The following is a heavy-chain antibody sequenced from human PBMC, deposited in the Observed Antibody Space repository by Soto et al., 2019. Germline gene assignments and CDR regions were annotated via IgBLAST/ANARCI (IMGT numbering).Heavy chain of an antibody. V-gene: IGHV3-53*01. CDR2: IYSGGST. Sequence: EVQLVESGGGLIQPGGSLRLSCAASGFTVSSNYMRWVRQAPGKGLEWVAVIYSGGSTYYSASVKGGFTISRDNSKNTLYLQMNSLRAEDTAVYYCARDRVESGTPGYFQPWGQGTLVTVSS. J-gene: IGHJ1*01. CDR1: GFTVSSNY. D-gene: IGHD2-2*01. CDR3: ARDRVESGTPGYFQP.